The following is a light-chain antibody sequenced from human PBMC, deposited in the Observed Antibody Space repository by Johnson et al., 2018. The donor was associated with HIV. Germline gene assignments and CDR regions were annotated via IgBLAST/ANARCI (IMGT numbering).Light chain of an antibody. J-gene: IGLJ1*01. V-gene: IGLV1-51*02. CDR1: NSNIGYNS. CDR2: ENK. CDR3: GTWDSSLSVFYV. Sequence: QAVLTQPPSVSAAPGQRVTISCSGNNSNIGYNSVSWYQQVPGTAPKLLIYENKKRPSGIADRFSASKSGTSATLDITGLQTGDEADYYCGTWDSSLSVFYVFGTGTKVTVL.